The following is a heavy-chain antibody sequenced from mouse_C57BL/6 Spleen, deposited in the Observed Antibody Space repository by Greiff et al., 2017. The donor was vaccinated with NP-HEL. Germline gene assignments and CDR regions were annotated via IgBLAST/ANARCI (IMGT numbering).Heavy chain of an antibody. V-gene: IGHV5-12*01. CDR3: ARQRYDYDEDY. D-gene: IGHD2-4*01. CDR1: GFTFSDYY. J-gene: IGHJ4*01. Sequence: EVQRVESGGGLVQPGGSLKLSCAASGFTFSDYYMYWVRQTPEKRLEWVAYISNGGGSTYYPDTVKGRFTISRDNAKNTLYLQMSRLKSEDTAMYYCARQRYDYDEDYWGQGTSVTVSS. CDR2: ISNGGGST.